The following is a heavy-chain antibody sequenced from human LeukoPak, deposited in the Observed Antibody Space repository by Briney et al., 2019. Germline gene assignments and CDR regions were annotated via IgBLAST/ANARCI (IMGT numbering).Heavy chain of an antibody. V-gene: IGHV4-34*01. CDR3: ARTQLNAVASSGSPNCFDY. D-gene: IGHD6-19*01. Sequence: SETLSLTCAVYVGSFSGYYWSWIRQPPGKGLEWIGEINHSGSTNYNPSLKSRVTISVDTSKNQFSLKLSSVTAAETAVYYCARTQLNAVASSGSPNCFDYWGQGALVTVSS. CDR1: VGSFSGYY. CDR2: INHSGST. J-gene: IGHJ4*02.